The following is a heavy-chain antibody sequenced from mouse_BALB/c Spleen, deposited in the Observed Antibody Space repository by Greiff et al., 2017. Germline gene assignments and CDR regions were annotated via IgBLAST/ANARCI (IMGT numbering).Heavy chain of an antibody. CDR1: GYTFTSYT. CDR3: ASNWDYAMDY. J-gene: IGHJ4*01. V-gene: IGHV1-4*01. D-gene: IGHD4-1*02. Sequence: VQLKESGAELARPGASVKMSCKASGYTFTSYTMHWVKQRPGQGLEWIGYINPSSGYTNYNQKFKDKATLTADKSSSTAYMQLSSLTSEDSAVYYCASNWDYAMDYWGQGTSVTVSS. CDR2: INPSSGYT.